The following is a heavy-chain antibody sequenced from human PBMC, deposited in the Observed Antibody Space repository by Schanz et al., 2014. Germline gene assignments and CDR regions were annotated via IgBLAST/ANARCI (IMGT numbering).Heavy chain of an antibody. CDR3: AKDPSHGDYDYYFDY. D-gene: IGHD3-22*01. Sequence: VQLVESGGGVVQPGGSLRLSCAASGFTFSSYGMHWVRQAPGKGLEWVANIKQDGSEKYYVDAVKGRFTISRDNAKNSMYLQMNSLRAEDTAVYYCAKDPSHGDYDYYFDYWGQGTLVTVSS. CDR2: IKQDGSEK. J-gene: IGHJ4*02. CDR1: GFTFSSYG. V-gene: IGHV3-7*05.